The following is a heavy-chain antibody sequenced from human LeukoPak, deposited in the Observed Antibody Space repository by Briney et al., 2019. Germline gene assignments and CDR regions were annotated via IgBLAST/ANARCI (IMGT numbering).Heavy chain of an antibody. J-gene: IGHJ4*02. CDR1: GGSISSYY. V-gene: IGHV4-59*08. Sequence: SETLSLTCTVSGGSISSYYWSWIRQPPGKGLEWIGYIYYSGSTNYNPSLKSRVTISVNTSKNQFSLKLSSVTAADTAVYYCARAIEVGAMTPFDYWGQGTLVTVSS. D-gene: IGHD1-26*01. CDR3: ARAIEVGAMTPFDY. CDR2: IYYSGST.